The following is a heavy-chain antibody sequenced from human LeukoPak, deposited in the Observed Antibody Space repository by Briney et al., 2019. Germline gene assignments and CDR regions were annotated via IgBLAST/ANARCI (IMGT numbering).Heavy chain of an antibody. D-gene: IGHD2-15*01. V-gene: IGHV1-2*02. Sequence: WASVKVSCKASGYTFTGYYMHWVRQAPGQGLEWMGWINPNSGGTNYAQKFQGRVTMTRDTSISTAYMELSRLRSDDTAVYYCARDSLPTVVGSMDVWGQGTTVTVSS. CDR3: ARDSLPTVVGSMDV. CDR2: INPNSGGT. J-gene: IGHJ6*02. CDR1: GYTFTGYY.